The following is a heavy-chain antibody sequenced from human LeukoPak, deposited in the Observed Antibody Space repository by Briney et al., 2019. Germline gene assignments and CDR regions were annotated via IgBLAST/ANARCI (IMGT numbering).Heavy chain of an antibody. J-gene: IGHJ4*02. CDR3: ARDNPYGLGSYRWDY. CDR1: GYTFTSYG. CDR2: ISAYNGNT. D-gene: IGHD3-10*01. V-gene: IGHV1-18*04. Sequence: GASVKVSCKASGYTFTSYGISWVRQAPGQGLEWMGWISAYNGNTNYAQKLQGRVTMTTDTSTSTAYMELRSLRSDDTAVYYCARDNPYGLGSYRWDYWGQGTLVTVSS.